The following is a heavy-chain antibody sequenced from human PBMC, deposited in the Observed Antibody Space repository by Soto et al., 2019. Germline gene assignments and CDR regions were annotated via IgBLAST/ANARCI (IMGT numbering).Heavy chain of an antibody. CDR2: ISYDGSNT. CDR1: GFTVRSYG. D-gene: IGHD3-3*01. Sequence: PGGSLGLACAASGFTVRSYGMHWVRQAPGKGLEWVSVISYDGSNTYYADSVKGRFTISRDNSKNTLYLQMNSLRAEDTAVYYCANHYDFWSGYYHYWGQGTLVTVSS. CDR3: ANHYDFWSGYYHY. J-gene: IGHJ4*02. V-gene: IGHV3-30*18.